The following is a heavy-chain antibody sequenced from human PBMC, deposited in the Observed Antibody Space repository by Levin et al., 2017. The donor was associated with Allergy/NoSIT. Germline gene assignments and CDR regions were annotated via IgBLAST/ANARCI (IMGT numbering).Heavy chain of an antibody. Sequence: GESLKISCAASGFTFSSYYMHWVRQAPGKGLAWVSNIHTDTSVTNYLDSVKGRFTISRDNAKNTLYLQMNSLRAEDTAVYDCARGGCSATCCRDYWGQGTLVTVSS. V-gene: IGHV3-74*01. CDR3: ARGGCSATCCRDY. CDR1: GFTFSSYY. CDR2: IHTDTSVT. J-gene: IGHJ4*02. D-gene: IGHD2-15*01.